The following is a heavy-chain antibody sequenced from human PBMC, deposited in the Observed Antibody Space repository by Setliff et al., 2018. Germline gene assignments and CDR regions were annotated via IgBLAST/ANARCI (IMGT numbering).Heavy chain of an antibody. V-gene: IGHV5-51*01. CDR1: GYSFSNYW. J-gene: IGHJ3*02. CDR2: IFPGDSET. D-gene: IGHD5-12*01. CDR3: ATNGYSGYDHAFDI. Sequence: PGESLKISCQASGYSFSNYWIAWVRQMPGKGLEWMGIIFPGDSETKYSPSFQGQVTISADKSTTTAHLQWSSLKASDTATYCCATNGYSGYDHAFDIWGQGTLVTVSS.